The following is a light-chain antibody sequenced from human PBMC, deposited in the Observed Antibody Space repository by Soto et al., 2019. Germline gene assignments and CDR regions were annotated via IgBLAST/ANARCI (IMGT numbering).Light chain of an antibody. CDR2: EVS. J-gene: IGLJ7*01. CDR1: SSDVGSHNL. Sequence: QSALPQPASVSGSPGQSITLSCTGTSSDVGSHNLVSWYQQHPGQAPKLMIYEVSKRPLGVSARFSASKSGNTASLTISGLQGEDEADYYRRSYGGRRDVFGGGTQLTVL. V-gene: IGLV2-23*02. CDR3: RSYGGRRDV.